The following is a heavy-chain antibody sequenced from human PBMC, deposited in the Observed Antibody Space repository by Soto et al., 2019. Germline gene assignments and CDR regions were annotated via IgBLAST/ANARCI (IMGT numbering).Heavy chain of an antibody. D-gene: IGHD6-6*01. V-gene: IGHV3-11*01. CDR2: ISSSGSTI. CDR1: GFTFSDYY. J-gene: IGHJ5*02. CDR3: ARASFSLSSSVFGNWFDP. Sequence: GGSLRLSCAASGFTFSDYYMSWIRQAPGKGLEWVSYISSSGSTIYYADSVKGRFTISRDNAKNSLYLQMNSLRAEDTAVYYCARASFSLSSSVFGNWFDPWGQGTLVTVSS.